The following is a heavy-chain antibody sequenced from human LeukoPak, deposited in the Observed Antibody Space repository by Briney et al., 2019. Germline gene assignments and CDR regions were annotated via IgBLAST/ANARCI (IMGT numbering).Heavy chain of an antibody. Sequence: SETLSLTCTVSGGSIGLYHWSWIRQPPGKGLEWIGYIYYNGSTKFNPSLKSRVTMSVDTSKKHFSLNMKSMTAADTAVYYCARDRAAGSDWLDPWGQGTLVTVSS. CDR1: GGSIGLYH. CDR3: ARDRAAGSDWLDP. D-gene: IGHD3-10*01. J-gene: IGHJ5*02. V-gene: IGHV4-59*01. CDR2: IYYNGST.